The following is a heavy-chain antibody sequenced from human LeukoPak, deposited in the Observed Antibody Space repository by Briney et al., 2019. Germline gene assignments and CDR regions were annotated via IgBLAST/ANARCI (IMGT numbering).Heavy chain of an antibody. CDR1: GGSFSGYY. J-gene: IGHJ6*03. V-gene: IGHV4-34*01. CDR2: INHSGST. D-gene: IGHD5-12*01. Sequence: SETLSLTCAVYGGSFSGYYWSWIRQPPGKGLEWIGEINHSGSTNYNPSLKSRVTISVDTSKNQFSLKLSSVTAADTAVYYCARGYLTEGGATARRVHYMDVWGKGTTVTVSS. CDR3: ARGYLTEGGATARRVHYMDV.